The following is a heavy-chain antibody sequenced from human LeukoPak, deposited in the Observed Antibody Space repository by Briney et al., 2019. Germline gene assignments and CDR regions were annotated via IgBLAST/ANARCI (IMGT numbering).Heavy chain of an antibody. D-gene: IGHD1-26*01. CDR1: GFTFSSDW. Sequence: GRSLKLCCAASGFTFSSDWKHWVWQATGEGLNWVSGINSDGSSTSYADSVKGRFTISRDNAKNTLYLQMNSLRAEDTAVYYCVKDPETVYSGSQDGMDVWGQGTTVTVSS. J-gene: IGHJ6*02. CDR3: VKDPETVYSGSQDGMDV. CDR2: INSDGSST. V-gene: IGHV3-74*01.